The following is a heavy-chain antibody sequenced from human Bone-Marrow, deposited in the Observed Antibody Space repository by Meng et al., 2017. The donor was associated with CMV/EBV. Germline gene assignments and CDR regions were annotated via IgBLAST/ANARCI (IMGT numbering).Heavy chain of an antibody. J-gene: IGHJ6*02. V-gene: IGHV1-2*02. Sequence: ASVKVSCKASGYTFTGYYMHWVRQAPGQGLEWMGWINPNRGTTNYAQKFQGRVTMTRDTSISTASMGLSRLRSNDPAVYYCARDLRPGTTIFGVRSVHYGMDVWGQGTTVTVSS. CDR1: GYTFTGYY. D-gene: IGHD3-3*01. CDR3: ARDLRPGTTIFGVRSVHYGMDV. CDR2: INPNRGTT.